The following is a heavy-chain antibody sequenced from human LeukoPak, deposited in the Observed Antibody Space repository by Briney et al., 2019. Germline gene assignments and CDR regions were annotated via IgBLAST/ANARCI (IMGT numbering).Heavy chain of an antibody. CDR1: GFTFSSYA. CDR3: AKRNTGRDGYNQGDY. J-gene: IGHJ4*02. CDR2: ISGSGGST. D-gene: IGHD5-24*01. Sequence: GGSLRLSCAASGFTFSSYAMSWVRQAPGKGLEWVSAISGSGGSTYYADSVKGRFTISRDNSKNTLYLQMNSLRAEDTAVYYCAKRNTGRDGYNQGDYWGQGTLVTVSS. V-gene: IGHV3-23*01.